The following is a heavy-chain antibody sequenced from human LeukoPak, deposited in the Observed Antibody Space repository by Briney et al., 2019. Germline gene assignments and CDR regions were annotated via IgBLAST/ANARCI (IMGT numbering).Heavy chain of an antibody. V-gene: IGHV3-23*01. CDR3: ANSYGSGSYYNKDDDAFDI. J-gene: IGHJ3*02. CDR2: ISRSGGST. CDR1: GFTFISYA. Sequence: GGSLRLSCAASGFTFISYAMSWVRHAPGKGLEWVSSISRSGGSTYYADSVKGRFTIFRDKSKTTLYLQMNSLRADDTAVYYCANSYGSGSYYNKDDDAFDIWGQGTVVTVSS. D-gene: IGHD3-10*01.